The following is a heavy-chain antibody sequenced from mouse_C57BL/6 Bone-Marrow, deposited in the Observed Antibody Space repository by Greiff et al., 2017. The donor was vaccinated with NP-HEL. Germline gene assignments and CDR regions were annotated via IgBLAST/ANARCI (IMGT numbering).Heavy chain of an antibody. CDR1: GYSITSGYY. J-gene: IGHJ3*01. D-gene: IGHD3-1*01. Sequence: EVQLQESGPGLVKPSQSLSLTCSVTGYSITSGYYWNWIRQFPGNKLEWMGYISYDGSNNYNPSLKNRISITRDTSKNPFFLQLNSVTTEDTATDYYARGYPFAYWGQGTLVTVSA. V-gene: IGHV3-6*01. CDR3: ARGYPFAY. CDR2: ISYDGSN.